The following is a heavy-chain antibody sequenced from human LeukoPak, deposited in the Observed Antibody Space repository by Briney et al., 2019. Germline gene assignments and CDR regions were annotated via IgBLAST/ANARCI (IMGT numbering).Heavy chain of an antibody. J-gene: IGHJ4*02. D-gene: IGHD2-15*01. V-gene: IGHV3-30*18. CDR2: ISYDGSNK. Sequence: GGSLRLSCAASGFTFSSYGMHWVRQAPGKGLEWVAVISYDGSNKYYAGSVKGRFTISRDNSKNTLYLQMNSLRAEDTAVYYCAKDLGVVVAAYSFDYWGQGTLVTVSS. CDR3: AKDLGVVVAAYSFDY. CDR1: GFTFSSYG.